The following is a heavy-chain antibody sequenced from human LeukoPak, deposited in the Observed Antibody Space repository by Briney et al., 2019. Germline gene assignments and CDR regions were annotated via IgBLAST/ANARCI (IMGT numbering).Heavy chain of an antibody. J-gene: IGHJ4*02. CDR2: IKPDGTTK. D-gene: IGHD6-13*01. CDR3: ARSIPYGTTWYGRSDY. CDR1: GFPFSSYS. Sequence: PGGSLSLSCAASGFPFSSYSMTWVRQAPGKGLEWVANIKPDGTTKFYVDSVKGRFTISRDNALNSLYLQMNSLRAEDTAIYYCARSIPYGTTWYGRSDYWGKGTLVTVSS. V-gene: IGHV3-7*03.